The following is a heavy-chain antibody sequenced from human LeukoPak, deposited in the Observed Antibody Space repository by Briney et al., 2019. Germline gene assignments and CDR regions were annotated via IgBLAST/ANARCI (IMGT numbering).Heavy chain of an antibody. CDR2: INHSGST. CDR3: ARRFPRVNPEYYYDSSGYYLDY. J-gene: IGHJ4*02. D-gene: IGHD3-22*01. V-gene: IGHV4-34*01. CDR1: GGSFSGYY. Sequence: SETLSLTCAVYGGSFSGYYWSWIRQPPGKGLEWTGEINHSGSTNYNPSLKSRVTISVDTSKNQFSLKLSSVTAADTAVYYCARRFPRVNPEYYYDSSGYYLDYWGQGTLVTVSS.